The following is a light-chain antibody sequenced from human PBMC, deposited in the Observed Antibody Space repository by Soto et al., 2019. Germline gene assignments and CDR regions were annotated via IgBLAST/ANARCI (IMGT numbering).Light chain of an antibody. CDR3: IAFAGNNNLV. J-gene: IGLJ2*01. CDR2: EVS. CDR1: SSDVGGYNY. Sequence: QSALTQPPSASGSPGQSVTISCTGTSSDVGGYNYVSWYQQHPGKAPKLMISEVSKRPSGVPDRFSGSKSGNTASLTVSGLQAEDEAEYYCIAFAGNNNLVFGGGTKVTVL. V-gene: IGLV2-8*01.